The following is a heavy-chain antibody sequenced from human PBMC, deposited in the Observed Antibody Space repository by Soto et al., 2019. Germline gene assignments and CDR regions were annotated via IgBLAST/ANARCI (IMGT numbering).Heavy chain of an antibody. V-gene: IGHV3-23*01. Sequence: GGSLRLSCAASGFTFSSYEMNWVRQAPGKGLEWVSALPEIGTNTYYADSVKGRFTISRDNSKNTLFLQINTLRAGDTAVYYCAKKSGVGATWYFDYWGQGTLVTVSS. J-gene: IGHJ4*02. CDR3: AKKSGVGATWYFDY. D-gene: IGHD1-26*01. CDR2: LPEIGTNT. CDR1: GFTFSSYE.